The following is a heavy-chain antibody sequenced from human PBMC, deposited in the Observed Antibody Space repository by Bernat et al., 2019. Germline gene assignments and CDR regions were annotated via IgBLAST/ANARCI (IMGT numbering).Heavy chain of an antibody. D-gene: IGHD6-13*01. J-gene: IGHJ6*02. V-gene: IGHV3-73*01. CDR2: IRSKANSYAT. CDR1: GFTFSGSA. CDR3: TRQQGRRGSSWSYYYGMDV. Sequence: EVQLVESGGGLVQPGGSLKLSCAASGFTFSGSAMHWVRQASGKGLEWVGRIRSKANSYATAYAASVKGRVTISRDDSKNTAYLQMNSLKTEDTAVYYCTRQQGRRGSSWSYYYGMDVWGQWTTVTVSS.